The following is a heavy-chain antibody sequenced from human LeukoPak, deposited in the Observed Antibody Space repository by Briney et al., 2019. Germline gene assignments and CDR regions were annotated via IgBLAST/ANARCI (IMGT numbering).Heavy chain of an antibody. CDR2: ISAYNGNT. Sequence: ASVKVSCKASGYTFTSYAMNWVRQAPGQGLEWMGWISAYNGNTNYAQKLQGRVTMTTDTSTSTAYMELRSLRSDDTAVYYCAGVLMSYGAFDIWGQGTMVTVSS. CDR1: GYTFTSYA. J-gene: IGHJ3*02. CDR3: AGVLMSYGAFDI. D-gene: IGHD4-17*01. V-gene: IGHV1-18*01.